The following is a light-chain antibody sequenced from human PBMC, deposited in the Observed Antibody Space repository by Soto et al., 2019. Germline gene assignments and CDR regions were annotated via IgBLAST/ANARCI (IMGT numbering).Light chain of an antibody. CDR1: SSDVGGYNY. CDR2: EVS. V-gene: IGLV2-8*01. Sequence: QSVLTQPPSASGSPGQSVTISCTGTSSDVGGYNYVSWYQQHPGKAPKLMIYEVSKRPSGVPDRFSGSKSGNTASLTVSGLQAEDAADYYCISYAGSNNPKVFGGGTKLTVL. CDR3: ISYAGSNNPKV. J-gene: IGLJ2*01.